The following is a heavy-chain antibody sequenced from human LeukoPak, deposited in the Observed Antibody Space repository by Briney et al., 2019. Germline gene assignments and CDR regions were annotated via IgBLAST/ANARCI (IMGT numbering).Heavy chain of an antibody. V-gene: IGHV4-34*01. Sequence: SETLSLTCAVYGGSFSGYYWSWIRQPPGKGLEWIGEINHSGTTNYNSSLKSRVTISVDTSKNQFSLKLSSVTAADTAMYYCARVMARHEGFDIWGQGTMVTVSS. CDR3: ARVMARHEGFDI. CDR1: GGSFSGYY. D-gene: IGHD5-24*01. CDR2: INHSGTT. J-gene: IGHJ3*02.